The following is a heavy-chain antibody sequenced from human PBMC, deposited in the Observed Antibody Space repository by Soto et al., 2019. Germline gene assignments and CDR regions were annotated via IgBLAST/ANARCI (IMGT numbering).Heavy chain of an antibody. CDR1: GGTFSSYA. D-gene: IGHD6-19*01. V-gene: IGHV1-69*06. CDR2: IIPIFGTA. J-gene: IGHJ4*02. CDR3: ASIAVAGPFDY. Sequence: ASVKVSCKASGGTFSSYAISWVRQAPGQGLEWMGGIIPIFGTANYAQKFQGRVTITADKSTSTAYMELSSLRSEDTAVYYCASIAVAGPFDYWGQGTLVTVSS.